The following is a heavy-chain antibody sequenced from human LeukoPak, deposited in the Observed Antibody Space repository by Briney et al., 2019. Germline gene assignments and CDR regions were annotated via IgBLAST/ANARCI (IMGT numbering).Heavy chain of an antibody. CDR2: INHSGST. Sequence: SETLSLTCAVYGGSFSGYYWSWIRQPPGKGLEWIGEINHSGSTNYNPSLKSRVTISVDTSKNQFSLKLSSVTAADTAVYYCARGRRRSSITMIVVVIHNPIYFDYWGQGILVTVSS. D-gene: IGHD3-22*01. CDR1: GGSFSGYY. CDR3: ARGRRRSSITMIVVVIHNPIYFDY. J-gene: IGHJ4*02. V-gene: IGHV4-34*01.